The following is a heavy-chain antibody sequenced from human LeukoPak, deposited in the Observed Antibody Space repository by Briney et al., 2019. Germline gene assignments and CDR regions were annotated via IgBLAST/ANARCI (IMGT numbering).Heavy chain of an antibody. V-gene: IGHV3-30*19. J-gene: IGHJ4*02. D-gene: IGHD3-22*01. Sequence: GGSLRLSCAASGFTFSSYGMHWVRQAPGKGLEWVAVILSDGSKEFYTDSVKGRFTISRDNSKNTLYLQMNSLRAEDTAVYYCARVELNYDSSGYLSYWGQGTLVTVSS. CDR2: ILSDGSKE. CDR1: GFTFSSYG. CDR3: ARVELNYDSSGYLSY.